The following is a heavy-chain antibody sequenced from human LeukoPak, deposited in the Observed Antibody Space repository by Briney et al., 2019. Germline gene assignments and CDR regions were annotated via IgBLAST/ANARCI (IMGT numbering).Heavy chain of an antibody. V-gene: IGHV4-59*08. CDR2: IYNSGST. CDR1: GGSISSYY. J-gene: IGHJ4*02. D-gene: IGHD5-12*01. CDR3: ARQGGYASPFDY. Sequence: SETLSLTCTVSGGSISSYYWSWFRQPPGKGLEWIGNIYNSGSTNYNPSLKSRVTISVDSSKKQFSLKLISVTAADTAVYYCARQGGYASPFDYWGQGTLVTVSS.